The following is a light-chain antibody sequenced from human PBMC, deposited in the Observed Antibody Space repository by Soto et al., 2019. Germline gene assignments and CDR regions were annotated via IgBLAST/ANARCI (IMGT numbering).Light chain of an antibody. CDR1: QTINNY. J-gene: IGKJ5*01. CDR3: QQYGSS. CDR2: SAS. Sequence: DFKMNQSPSSLSAPVRDSVTITCRTSQTINNYLNWYQQKPGKAPKLLVYSASSLQSGVPSRFSGSGSGTDFTLTISRLEPEYFAVYYCQQYGSSFVQGTRLEI. V-gene: IGKV1-39*01.